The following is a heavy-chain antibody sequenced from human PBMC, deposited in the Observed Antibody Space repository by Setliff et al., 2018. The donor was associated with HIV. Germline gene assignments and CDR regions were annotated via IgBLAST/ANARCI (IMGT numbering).Heavy chain of an antibody. Sequence: SETLSLTCTVSGGSISSSSFSWGWIRQPPGKGLEWIGSFYYSRNIYYNPSLKSRVTISVDSSKNQFSLKLNSVTAADTAVYYCARADSVWGGNNWFDPWGQGTLVTVSS. CDR2: FYYSRNI. CDR3: ARADSVWGGNNWFDP. CDR1: GGSISSSSFS. D-gene: IGHD3-16*01. J-gene: IGHJ5*02. V-gene: IGHV4-39*01.